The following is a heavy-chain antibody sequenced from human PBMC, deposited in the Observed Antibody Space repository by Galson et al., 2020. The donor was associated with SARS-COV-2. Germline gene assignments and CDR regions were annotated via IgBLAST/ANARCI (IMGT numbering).Heavy chain of an antibody. D-gene: IGHD3-22*01. CDR1: GFTFSSYA. V-gene: IGHV3-30*04. J-gene: IGHJ4*02. Sequence: GESLKISCAASGFTFSSYAMHWVRQAPGKGLEWVAVISYDGSNKYYADSVKGRFTISRDNSKNTLYLQMNSLRAEDTAVYYCARDYYDSSGYLRIDYWGQGTLVTVSS. CDR2: ISYDGSNK. CDR3: ARDYYDSSGYLRIDY.